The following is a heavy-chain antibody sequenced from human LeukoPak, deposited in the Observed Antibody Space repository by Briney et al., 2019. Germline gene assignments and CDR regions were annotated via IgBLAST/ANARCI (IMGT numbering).Heavy chain of an antibody. V-gene: IGHV1-2*02. J-gene: IGHJ4*02. CDR3: ARDNKYQLLTFDY. CDR2: INPNNGGT. Sequence: ASVKVSCKASGYSFTGYYMHWVRQAPGQGLEWMGWINPNNGGTNYAQKFQGRVTMTRDTSISTAYMELSRLRSDDTAVYYCARDNKYQLLTFDYRGQGTLVTVSS. D-gene: IGHD2-2*01. CDR1: GYSFTGYY.